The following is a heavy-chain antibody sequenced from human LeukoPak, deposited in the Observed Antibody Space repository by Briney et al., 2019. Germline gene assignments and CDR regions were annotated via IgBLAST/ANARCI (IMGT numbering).Heavy chain of an antibody. Sequence: PGGSLRLSCAASGFPFSNTYMSWVRQAPGQGLEWLGRIKNQPDGGTADYAAPVKGRFAISRDDSKNMLYLQMNSLRTEDTAVYYCTIYSGWLRVMDYWGQGTLVTVSS. CDR2: IKNQPDGGTA. CDR3: TIYSGWLRVMDY. V-gene: IGHV3-15*01. D-gene: IGHD5-12*01. CDR1: GFPFSNTY. J-gene: IGHJ4*02.